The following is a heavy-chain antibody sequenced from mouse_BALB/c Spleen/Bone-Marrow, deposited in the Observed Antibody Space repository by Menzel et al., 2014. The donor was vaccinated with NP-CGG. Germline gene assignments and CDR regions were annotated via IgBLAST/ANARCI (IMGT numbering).Heavy chain of an antibody. CDR3: AREGGYYYGSRVAWFAY. D-gene: IGHD1-1*01. J-gene: IGHJ3*01. V-gene: IGHV2-9*02. CDR1: GFSSTSYD. CDR2: IWAGGST. Sequence: QVQLKHSGPGLVAPSQSLSITCTVSGFSSTSYDVHWVRQPPGKGLEWLGVIWAGGSTNYNSALMSRLSISKDNSKSQVFLKMNSLQTDDTAMYYCAREGGYYYGSRVAWFAYWGQGTLVTVSA.